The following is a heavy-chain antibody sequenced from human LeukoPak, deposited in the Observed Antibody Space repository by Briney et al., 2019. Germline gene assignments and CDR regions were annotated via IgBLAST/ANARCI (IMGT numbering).Heavy chain of an antibody. V-gene: IGHV4-59*12. J-gene: IGHJ1*01. Sequence: SETLSLTCSVSGVSISSYDWSWIRQPPGKGLEWIGYIYYSGSTNYNPSLKSRVTISVDTSKNQFSLNLSSVTAADTAVYYCARGPAFGQQLAPAAEYFQHWGQGTLVTVSS. D-gene: IGHD6-13*01. CDR1: GVSISSYD. CDR2: IYYSGST. CDR3: ARGPAFGQQLAPAAEYFQH.